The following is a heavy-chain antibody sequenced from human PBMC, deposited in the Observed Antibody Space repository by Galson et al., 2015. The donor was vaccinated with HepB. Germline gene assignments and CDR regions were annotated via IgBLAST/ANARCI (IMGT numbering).Heavy chain of an antibody. CDR3: ARQAITGTDSFDI. Sequence: SLRLSCAASGFPVSSYYMSWVRQAPGKGLEWVSLIYSGGSTDYADSVKGRFTISRERSKNTLYLKMKSLRAEDTAVYYCARQAITGTDSFDIWGRGTVVTVSS. CDR1: GFPVSSYY. CDR2: IYSGGST. D-gene: IGHD1-20*01. J-gene: IGHJ3*02. V-gene: IGHV3-53*01.